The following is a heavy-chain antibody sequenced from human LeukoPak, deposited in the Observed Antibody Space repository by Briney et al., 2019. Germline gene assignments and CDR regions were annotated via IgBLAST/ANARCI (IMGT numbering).Heavy chain of an antibody. CDR1: GFTFSSYA. Sequence: GGSLRLSCAASGFTFSSYAMHWVRQAPGKGLEYVSAISSNGGSTYYANSVKGRFTISRDNSKNTLYLQMGSLRAEDMAVYYCAREVAAGLVDYWGQGTLVTVSS. CDR3: AREVAAGLVDY. V-gene: IGHV3-64*01. CDR2: ISSNGGST. D-gene: IGHD2-15*01. J-gene: IGHJ4*02.